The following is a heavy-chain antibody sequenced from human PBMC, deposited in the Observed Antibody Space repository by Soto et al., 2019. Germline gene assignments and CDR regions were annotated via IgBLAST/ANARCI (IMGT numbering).Heavy chain of an antibody. V-gene: IGHV4-34*01. D-gene: IGHD3-9*01. CDR3: ARESHDILTGPPWVWYFDL. CDR2: INDRGSI. J-gene: IGHJ2*01. CDR1: GGSFSGYY. Sequence: QVQLQQWGAGPLRPLETLSLTCGVSGGSFSGYYWACIRQSPGKGLEWIGEINDRGSINYNTSLKSRVSISVDTSKNHYSLNLRSVTAADTAVYYCARESHDILTGPPWVWYFDLWGRGTLVTVSS.